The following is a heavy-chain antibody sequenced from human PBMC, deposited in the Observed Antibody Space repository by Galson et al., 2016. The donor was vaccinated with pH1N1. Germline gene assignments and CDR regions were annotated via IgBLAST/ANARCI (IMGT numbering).Heavy chain of an antibody. CDR3: ARETPSPSPTVLRYFDWSRGLSAFDM. D-gene: IGHD3-9*01. CDR2: INTKTGNP. J-gene: IGHJ3*02. Sequence: SVKASCKASGFTFSNHGINWVRQAPGQGLEWMGWINTKTGNPTYAQGFTGRFVSSLDTSVNTAYLQINSLKADDTAVYYCARETPSPSPTVLRYFDWSRGLSAFDMWGRGTLVTVSS. V-gene: IGHV7-4-1*02. CDR1: GFTFSNHG.